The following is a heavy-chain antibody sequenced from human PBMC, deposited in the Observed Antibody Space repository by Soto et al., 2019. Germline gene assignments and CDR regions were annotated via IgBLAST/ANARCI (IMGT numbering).Heavy chain of an antibody. CDR3: ARLMNGLVFYDYDYYDMDS. J-gene: IGHJ6*03. V-gene: IGHV4-59*08. Sequence: SENLSLTCTVSGDSISNYYWSWIRQPPEKILEWIGYIYYSGSTNYNPSIKSRVTISVDTSTNQFSLKLVSVTAADTAVYYCARLMNGLVFYDYDYYDMDSWGKGTTVTVS. CDR1: GDSISNYY. D-gene: IGHD2-8*02. CDR2: IYYSGST.